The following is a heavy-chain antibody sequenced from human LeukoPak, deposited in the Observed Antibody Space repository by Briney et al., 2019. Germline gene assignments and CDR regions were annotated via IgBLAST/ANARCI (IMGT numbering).Heavy chain of an antibody. CDR1: GGSIGSYY. CDR2: IYYSGST. V-gene: IGHV4-59*08. D-gene: IGHD2-8*01. CDR3: ARTNGPLRGYGMDV. Sequence: SETLSLTCTVSGGSIGSYYWSWIRQPPGKGLEWIGYIYYSGSTNYNPSLKSRVTISVDTSKNQFSLKLSSVTAADTAVYYCARTNGPLRGYGMDVWGQGTTVTVSS. J-gene: IGHJ6*02.